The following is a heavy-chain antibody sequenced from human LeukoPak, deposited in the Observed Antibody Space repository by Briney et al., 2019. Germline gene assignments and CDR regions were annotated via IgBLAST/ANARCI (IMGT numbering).Heavy chain of an antibody. CDR2: IYYSGST. Sequence: SETLSLTCTVSGGSISSYYWSWIRQPPGMGLEWIGYIYYSGSTNYNPSLKSRVTISVDTSKNQFSLKLSSVTAADTAVYYCARLYSLYYYFDYWGQGTLVTVSS. CDR3: ARLYSLYYYFDY. CDR1: GGSISSYY. D-gene: IGHD2-15*01. V-gene: IGHV4-59*08. J-gene: IGHJ4*02.